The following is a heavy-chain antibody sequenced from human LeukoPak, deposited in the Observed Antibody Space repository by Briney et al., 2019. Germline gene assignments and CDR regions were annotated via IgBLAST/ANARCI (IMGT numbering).Heavy chain of an antibody. J-gene: IGHJ2*01. Sequence: SETLSLTCTVSGGSISSYYWSWIRQPPGKGLEWIGYIYHSGSTYYNPSLKSRVTISVDRSKKQFSLKLSSVTAADTAVYYCARGNWYFDLWGRGTLVTVSS. CDR3: ARGNWYFDL. V-gene: IGHV4-59*12. CDR1: GGSISSYY. CDR2: IYHSGST.